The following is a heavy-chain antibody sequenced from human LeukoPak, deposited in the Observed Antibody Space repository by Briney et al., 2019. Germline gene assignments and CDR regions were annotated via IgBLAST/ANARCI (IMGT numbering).Heavy chain of an antibody. Sequence: PGGSLRLSCAASGFTFSSYAMSWVRQAPGKGLEWVSAISGSGGSTYYADSVKGRFTISRDNSKNTLYLQMNSLRAEDTAVYYCAKGYCSSTSCDSFDPWGQGTLVTVSS. D-gene: IGHD2-2*01. CDR2: ISGSGGST. J-gene: IGHJ5*02. CDR1: GFTFSSYA. CDR3: AKGYCSSTSCDSFDP. V-gene: IGHV3-23*01.